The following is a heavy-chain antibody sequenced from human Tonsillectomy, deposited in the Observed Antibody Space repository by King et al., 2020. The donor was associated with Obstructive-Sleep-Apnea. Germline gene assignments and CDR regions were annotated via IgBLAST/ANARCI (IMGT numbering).Heavy chain of an antibody. CDR3: ARHRPPYYYGSGRYGMDV. CDR2: IDPSDSYT. Sequence: FQLVQSEAEVKKPGGSLTISCKGSGYSFTSYWISWVRQMPGKGLEWMGRIDPSDSYTNYSPSFQGHVTIPADKSIRTAYLQWSSLKASDTAMYYCARHRPPYYYGSGRYGMDVWGQGTTVIVSS. CDR1: GYSFTSYW. J-gene: IGHJ6*02. D-gene: IGHD3-10*01. V-gene: IGHV5-10-1*03.